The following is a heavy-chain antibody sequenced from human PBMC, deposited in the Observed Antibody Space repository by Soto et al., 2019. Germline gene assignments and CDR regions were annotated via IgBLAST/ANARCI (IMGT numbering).Heavy chain of an antibody. Sequence: EVQLVESGGGVVRPGGSLRLSCAASGFTFDDYGMSWVRQAPGKGLEWVCGINWNGDSTGYADSVKGRFTISRDNANNSLYLQMNSLRAEDTALYYCARGKRYCSGANCYSVLLYWGQGTLVTVSS. D-gene: IGHD2-15*01. CDR2: INWNGDST. CDR3: ARGKRYCSGANCYSVLLY. J-gene: IGHJ4*01. V-gene: IGHV3-20*04. CDR1: GFTFDDYG.